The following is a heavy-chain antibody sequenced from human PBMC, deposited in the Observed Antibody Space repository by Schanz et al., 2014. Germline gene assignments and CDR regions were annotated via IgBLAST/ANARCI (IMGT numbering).Heavy chain of an antibody. CDR1: GFTFSSYA. Sequence: VFLAESGGGVVQPGRSLRLSCAASGFTFSSYAMSWVRQAPGKGLEWVSGISDNGISTYYADSVKGRFSISRENSKSILYLQMNSLRADDTAVYYCAKARSGWSTAGYYYWGQGTLVAVSS. CDR3: AKARSGWSTAGYYY. D-gene: IGHD6-19*01. J-gene: IGHJ4*02. V-gene: IGHV3-23*04. CDR2: ISDNGIST.